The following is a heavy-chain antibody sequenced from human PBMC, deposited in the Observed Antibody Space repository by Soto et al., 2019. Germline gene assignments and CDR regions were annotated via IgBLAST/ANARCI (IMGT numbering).Heavy chain of an antibody. J-gene: IGHJ6*02. D-gene: IGHD3-10*01. CDR2: IVVGSGNT. CDR1: GFTFTSSA. V-gene: IGHV1-58*02. CDR3: AAEPLEFRYYYGMDV. Sequence: QMQLVQSGPEVKKPGTSVKVSCKASGFTFTSSAMQWVRQARGQRLEWVGWIVVGSGNTNYEQKFQGRVRITRDMYTSAAYMELSNLRSKDTAVYYWAAEPLEFRYYYGMDVWGQGTTVTVSS.